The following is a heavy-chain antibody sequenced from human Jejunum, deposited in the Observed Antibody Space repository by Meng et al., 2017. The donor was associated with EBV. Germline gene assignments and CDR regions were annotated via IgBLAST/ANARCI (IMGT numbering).Heavy chain of an antibody. CDR2: INPDGRTI. CDR3: TRAGYYRFDY. Sequence: EGRVLEAGGGLVPPGVSLTLSLAASGFHLTDHWIHWVRQAPGEGLMWVSRINPDGRTINYGDSVKGRFTISRDNAKNTVYLQMNSLRAEDTAVYYCTRAGYYRFDYWGQGALVTVSS. CDR1: GFHLTDHW. D-gene: IGHD1-26*01. J-gene: IGHJ4*02. V-gene: IGHV3-74*01.